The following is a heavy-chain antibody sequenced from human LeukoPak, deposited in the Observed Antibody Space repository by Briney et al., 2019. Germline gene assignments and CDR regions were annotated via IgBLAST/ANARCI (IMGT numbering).Heavy chain of an antibody. CDR1: GFTVSSNY. D-gene: IGHD3-16*01. CDR3: ARGSRDDYVWGGIDY. Sequence: PGGSLRLSCAASGFTVSSNYMSWVRQAPGKGLEWVSVIYSGGSTYYADSVKGRSTISRDNSKNTLYLQMNSLRAEDTAVYYCARGSRDDYVWGGIDYWGQGTLVTVSS. CDR2: IYSGGST. V-gene: IGHV3-66*01. J-gene: IGHJ4*02.